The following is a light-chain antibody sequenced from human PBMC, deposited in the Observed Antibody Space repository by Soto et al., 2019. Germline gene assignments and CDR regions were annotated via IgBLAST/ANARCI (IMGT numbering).Light chain of an antibody. CDR2: AAS. Sequence: EVVMTQSPATLSMSPGERATLSCRASQSVSSSLAWYQQKPGQAPRLLIYAASTRATGIPDRFSGSGSETEFTLTISSLQAEDFAIYYWQQYNNWWTFGQGTKVEIK. CDR3: QQYNNWWT. CDR1: QSVSSS. V-gene: IGKV3-15*01. J-gene: IGKJ1*01.